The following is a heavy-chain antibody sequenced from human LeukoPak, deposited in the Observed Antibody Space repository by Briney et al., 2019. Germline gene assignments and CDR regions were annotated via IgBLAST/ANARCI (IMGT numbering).Heavy chain of an antibody. Sequence: ASVKVSCKASGYTFTGYYMHWVRQAPGQGLEWMGWINPNSCGTNYAQKFQGRVTMTRDTSISTAYMELSRLRSDDTAVYYCARDSRMYYDFWSGYLMIDYRGQGTLVTVSS. CDR3: ARDSRMYYDFWSGYLMIDY. V-gene: IGHV1-2*02. CDR1: GYTFTGYY. D-gene: IGHD3-3*01. J-gene: IGHJ4*02. CDR2: INPNSCGT.